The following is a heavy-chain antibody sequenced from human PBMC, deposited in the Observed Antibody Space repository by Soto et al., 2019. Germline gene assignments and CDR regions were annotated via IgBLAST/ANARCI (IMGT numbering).Heavy chain of an antibody. CDR1: GYTFTGYY. CDR3: ARELGYYDILTGYHHDAFDI. D-gene: IGHD3-9*01. Sequence: GASVKVSCKASGYTFTGYYMHWVRQAPGQGLEWMGWINPNSGGTNYAQKFQGWVTMTRDTSISTAYMELSRLRSDDTAVYYCARELGYYDILTGYHHDAFDIWGQGTMVTVSS. V-gene: IGHV1-2*04. J-gene: IGHJ3*02. CDR2: INPNSGGT.